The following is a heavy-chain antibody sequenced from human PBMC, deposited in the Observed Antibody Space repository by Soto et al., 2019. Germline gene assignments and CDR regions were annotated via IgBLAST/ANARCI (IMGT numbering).Heavy chain of an antibody. CDR1: GFTFSDYY. D-gene: IGHD3-22*01. J-gene: IGHJ3*02. CDR2: ISSSSSYT. V-gene: IGHV3-11*06. CDR3: ARDDYYDSSGYYNDAFDI. Sequence: PGGSLSLSCAASGFTFSDYYMSWIRQAPGKGLEWVSYISSSSSYTNYADSVKGRFTISRDNAKNSLYLQMNSLRAEDTAVYYCARDDYYDSSGYYNDAFDIWGQGTMVTVSS.